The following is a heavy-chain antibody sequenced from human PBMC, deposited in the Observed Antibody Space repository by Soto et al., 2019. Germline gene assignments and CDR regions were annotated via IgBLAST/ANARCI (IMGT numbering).Heavy chain of an antibody. D-gene: IGHD3-16*01. V-gene: IGHV3-7*01. CDR1: GFTFSRYC. Sequence: GGSLRLSSAASGFTFSRYCMNWVRQAPGKGLEWVANIKQDGTDKNYVDSVKGRFTISRDNARNSLYLQMDSLRAEDTAVYFCARGDTHMITGMDSFDIWGQGTMVTVSS. CDR2: IKQDGTDK. J-gene: IGHJ3*02. CDR3: ARGDTHMITGMDSFDI.